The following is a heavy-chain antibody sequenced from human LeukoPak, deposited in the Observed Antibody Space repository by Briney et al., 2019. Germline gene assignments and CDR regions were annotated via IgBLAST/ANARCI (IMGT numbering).Heavy chain of an antibody. CDR2: INHSGST. CDR1: GGSFSGYY. Sequence: KPSETLSLTCAVYGGSFSGYYWSWIRQPPGKGLEWIGEINHSGSTNYNPSLKSRVTISVDTSKNQFSLKLSSVTAADTAVYYCARRGYSYVGYYYYYMDVWGKGTTVTISS. CDR3: ARRGYSYVGYYYYYMDV. J-gene: IGHJ6*03. V-gene: IGHV4-34*01. D-gene: IGHD5-18*01.